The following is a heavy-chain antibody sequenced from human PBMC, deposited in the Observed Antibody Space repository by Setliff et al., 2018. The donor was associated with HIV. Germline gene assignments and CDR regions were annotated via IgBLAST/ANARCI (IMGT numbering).Heavy chain of an antibody. Sequence: GGSLRLSCAATGFSFSSYGMNWVRQAPGKGLEWVSYISSTSSNIYYVDSVEGRFTISRDNADNSLYLQMNSLRAEDTAIYYCASSRPPDDSSGYLDHWGQGTLVTSPQ. J-gene: IGHJ4*01. CDR1: GFSFSSYG. D-gene: IGHD3-22*01. CDR2: ISSTSSNI. CDR3: ASSRPPDDSSGYLDH. V-gene: IGHV3-48*01.